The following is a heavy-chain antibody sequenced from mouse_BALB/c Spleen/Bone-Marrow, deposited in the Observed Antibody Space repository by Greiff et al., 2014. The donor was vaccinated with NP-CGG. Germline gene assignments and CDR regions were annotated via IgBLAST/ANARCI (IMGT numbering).Heavy chain of an antibody. CDR1: GYTFTSYW. CDR3: ARTENPAIDY. J-gene: IGHJ4*01. Sequence: VQLVESGAELVRPGASVKMSCKTSGYTFTSYWIPWVKQRSGQGLEWIARIYPGIGSTYYNEKFKGKATLTADKSSSTAFMQLSSLKSEDSAVYYCARTENPAIDYWGQGTTVTVSS. CDR2: IYPGIGST. V-gene: IGHV1-76*01.